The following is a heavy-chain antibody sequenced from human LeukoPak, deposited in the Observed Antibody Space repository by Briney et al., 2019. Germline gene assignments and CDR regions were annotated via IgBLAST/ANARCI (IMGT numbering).Heavy chain of an antibody. D-gene: IGHD3-22*01. J-gene: IGHJ4*02. V-gene: IGHV3-23*01. Sequence: GASLRLSCAASGFTFSSYAMSWVRQAPGKGLEWVSAISGSGGSTYYADSVKGRFTISRDNSKNTLYLQMNGLRAEDTAVYYCAKARTLTRYDSSGYYDYWGQGTLVTVSS. CDR1: GFTFSSYA. CDR2: ISGSGGST. CDR3: AKARTLTRYDSSGYYDY.